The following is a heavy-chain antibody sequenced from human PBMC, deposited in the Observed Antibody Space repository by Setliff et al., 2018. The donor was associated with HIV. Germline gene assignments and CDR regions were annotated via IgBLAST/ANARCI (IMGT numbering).Heavy chain of an antibody. V-gene: IGHV3-53*01. CDR3: ARILGASYYYAMDV. CDR2: IYSGGST. D-gene: IGHD1-26*01. CDR1: GFTVSSNH. J-gene: IGHJ6*02. Sequence: GGSLRLSCAVSGFTVSSNHMNWVRQAPGKGLEWVSFIYSGGSTYYADSVKGRFTISRDNSKNTLYLQMNSLRVEDTAVYYCARILGASYYYAMDVWGQGTTVTAP.